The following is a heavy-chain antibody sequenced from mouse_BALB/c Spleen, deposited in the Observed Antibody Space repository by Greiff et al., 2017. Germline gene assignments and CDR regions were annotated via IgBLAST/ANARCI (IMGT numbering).Heavy chain of an antibody. CDR2: INPSNGGT. Sequence: QVQLQQPGAELVKPGASVKLSCKAFGYTFTSYWMHWVKQRPGQGLEWIGDINPSNGGTKYNEKFKSKAKMTVDKSSSTAYMELSSLTSEDSAVFYCATVGYYWDYWGQGTTLTVSS. CDR1: GYTFTSYW. CDR3: ATVGYYWDY. D-gene: IGHD1-3*01. J-gene: IGHJ2*01. V-gene: IGHV1S81*02.